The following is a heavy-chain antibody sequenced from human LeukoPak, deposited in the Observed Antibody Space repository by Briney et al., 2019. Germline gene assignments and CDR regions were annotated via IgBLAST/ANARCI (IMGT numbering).Heavy chain of an antibody. CDR3: ARVDVGSGSYNWGRWFDP. D-gene: IGHD3-10*01. V-gene: IGHV5-51*01. J-gene: IGHJ5*02. Sequence: GESLKISCKGSGYSFTSYWIGWVRQMPGKGLEWMGIIYPGDSDTRYSPFFQGQVTISADKSISTAYLQWSSLKASDTAMYYCARVDVGSGSYNWGRWFDPWGQGTLVTVSS. CDR1: GYSFTSYW. CDR2: IYPGDSDT.